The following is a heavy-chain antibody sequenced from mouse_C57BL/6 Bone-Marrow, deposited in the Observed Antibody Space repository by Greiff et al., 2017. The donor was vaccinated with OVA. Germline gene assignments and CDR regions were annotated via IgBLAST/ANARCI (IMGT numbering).Heavy chain of an antibody. J-gene: IGHJ4*01. CDR3: ARGDYGSSYGAMDY. D-gene: IGHD1-1*01. Sequence: LEESGAELVRPGTSVKVSCKASGYAFTNYLIEWVKQRPGQGLEWIGVINPGSGGTNYNEKFKGKATLTADKSSSTAYMQLSSLTSEDSAVYFCARGDYGSSYGAMDYWGQGTSVTVSS. CDR1: GYAFTNYL. CDR2: INPGSGGT. V-gene: IGHV1-54*01.